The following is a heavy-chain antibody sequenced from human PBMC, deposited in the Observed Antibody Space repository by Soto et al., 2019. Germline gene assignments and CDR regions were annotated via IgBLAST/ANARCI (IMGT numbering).Heavy chain of an antibody. J-gene: IGHJ4*02. V-gene: IGHV4-61*01. D-gene: IGHD6-6*01. CDR3: AREFSNSPEAFDS. Sequence: QVHLQESGPGQVKPSETLSLICTVSGGSVNSDNFYWSWIRQPPGRGLEWIVYIYYTGSTNYNPSLKSRVTISIDTSRNQFSLKLSSVTAADTAVYYCAREFSNSPEAFDSWGQGSLVTVSS. CDR1: GGSVNSDNFY. CDR2: IYYTGST.